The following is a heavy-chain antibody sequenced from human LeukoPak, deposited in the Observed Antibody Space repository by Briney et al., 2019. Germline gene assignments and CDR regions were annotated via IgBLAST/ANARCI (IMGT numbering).Heavy chain of an antibody. CDR3: ARGHGAGPLAFDI. V-gene: IGHV3-66*01. J-gene: IGHJ3*02. CDR1: GFTISNNY. CDR2: IYTGGTT. D-gene: IGHD4/OR15-4a*01. Sequence: GGSLRLSCAASGFTISNNYMTWVRQAPGKGLEWVSIIYTGGTTYYADSVKARFTISRDNSKNTLYLQMNSLRAEDTAVYYCARGHGAGPLAFDIWGQGTMVTVSS.